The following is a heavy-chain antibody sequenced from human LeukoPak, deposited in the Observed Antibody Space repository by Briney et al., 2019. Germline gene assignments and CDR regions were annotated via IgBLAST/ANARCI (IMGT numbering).Heavy chain of an antibody. J-gene: IGHJ4*02. CDR1: GGSFSGYY. CDR2: INHSGST. CDR3: ARVRDGYNRRVFVY. Sequence: SETLSLTCAVYGGSFSGYYWSWIRQPPGKGLEWIGEINHSGSTNYNPSLKSRVTISVDTSKNQFSLKLSSVTAADTAVYYCARVRDGYNRRVFVYWGQGTLVTVSS. V-gene: IGHV4-34*01. D-gene: IGHD5-24*01.